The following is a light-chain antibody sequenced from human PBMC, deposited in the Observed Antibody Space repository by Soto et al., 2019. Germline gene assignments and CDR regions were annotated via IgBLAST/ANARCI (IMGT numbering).Light chain of an antibody. CDR2: DVS. Sequence: QSALTQSASVSGSPGQSITISCTGTSRDVGGYNYVSWYQQHPGKAPKVMIYDVSKRPSGVSNRFSGSKSGNTASLTISGLQVEDEADYYCSSYTSSSTRVVFGGGTKLTVL. CDR1: SRDVGGYNY. V-gene: IGLV2-14*03. CDR3: SSYTSSSTRVV. J-gene: IGLJ2*01.